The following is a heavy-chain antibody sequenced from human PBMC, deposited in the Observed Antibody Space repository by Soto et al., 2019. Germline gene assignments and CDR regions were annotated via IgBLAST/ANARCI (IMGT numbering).Heavy chain of an antibody. CDR3: ASRYYDFWSGYYLSRYYYYGMDV. J-gene: IGHJ6*02. CDR1: GGSVSSGSYY. V-gene: IGHV4-61*01. Sequence: QVQLQESGPGLVKPSETLSLTCTVSGGSVSSGSYYWSWIRQPPGKGLEWIGYIYYRGSTNYNPSLKSRVTISVDTSKNQFSLKLSSVTAADTAVYYCASRYYDFWSGYYLSRYYYYGMDVWGQGTTVTVSS. CDR2: IYYRGST. D-gene: IGHD3-3*01.